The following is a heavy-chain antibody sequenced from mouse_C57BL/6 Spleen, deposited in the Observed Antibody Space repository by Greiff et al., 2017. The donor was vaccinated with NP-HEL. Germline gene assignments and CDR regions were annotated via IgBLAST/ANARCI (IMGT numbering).Heavy chain of an antibody. V-gene: IGHV1-69*01. CDR1: GYTFTSYW. D-gene: IGHD1-1*01. CDR2: IDPSDSYT. CDR3: ARFLRYPDY. J-gene: IGHJ2*01. Sequence: QVQLQQPGAELVMPGASVKLSCKASGYTFTSYWMHWVKQRPGQGLEWIGEIDPSDSYTNYNQKFKGKSTLTVDKSSSTAYMQLSSLTSEDSAVYYCARFLRYPDYWGQGTTLTVSS.